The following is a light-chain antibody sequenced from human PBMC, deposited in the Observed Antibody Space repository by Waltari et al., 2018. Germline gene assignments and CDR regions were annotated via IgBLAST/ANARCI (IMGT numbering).Light chain of an antibody. Sequence: IRLTQSTYAYSASTGDRVTISCRASQGISNCLAGYQQKPGKAPKLLIYAASTLKSGVPSRFSGSGSGTDLTLTISCLQSEDFATYYCQQYYSYPQLTFGGGTKVEIK. CDR2: AAS. V-gene: IGKV1-8*01. J-gene: IGKJ4*01. CDR1: QGISNC. CDR3: QQYYSYPQLT.